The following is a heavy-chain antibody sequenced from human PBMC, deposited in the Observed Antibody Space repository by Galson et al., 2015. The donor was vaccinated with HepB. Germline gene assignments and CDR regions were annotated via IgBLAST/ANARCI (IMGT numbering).Heavy chain of an antibody. CDR2: ISSSSNTM. V-gene: IGHV3-48*02. Sequence: SLRLSCAASGFTFSSYSMNWVRQAPGKGLEWVSYISSSSNTMYYADSVKGRFTSSRDNAKNSLYLQMNSLRDEDTAVYYCARDGWISRHFDYWGQGTLVTVSS. J-gene: IGHJ4*02. CDR1: GFTFSSYS. CDR3: ARDGWISRHFDY. D-gene: IGHD2-2*03.